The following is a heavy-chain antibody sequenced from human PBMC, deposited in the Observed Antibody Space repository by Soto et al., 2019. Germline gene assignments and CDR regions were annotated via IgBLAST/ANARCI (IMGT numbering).Heavy chain of an antibody. CDR2: TYYRSKWYN. D-gene: IGHD6-13*01. J-gene: IGHJ6*02. V-gene: IGHV6-1*01. CDR3: ARDVFVLLQLVSYYYYYGMDV. CDR1: GDSVSSNSAA. Sequence: PSQTLSLTCAISGDSVSSNSAAWNWIRQSPSRGLEWLGRTYYRSKWYNDYAVSVKSRITINPDTSKNQFSLQLNSVTPEDTAVYYCARDVFVLLQLVSYYYYYGMDVWGQGTKVTVSS.